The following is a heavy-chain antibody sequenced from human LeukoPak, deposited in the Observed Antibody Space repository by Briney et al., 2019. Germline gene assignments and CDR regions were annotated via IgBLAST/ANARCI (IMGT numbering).Heavy chain of an antibody. Sequence: GRSLRLSCAASGFTFSSYGMHWVRQAPGKGLEWVAVISYDGSNKYYADSVKGRFTISRDNSKNTLYLQMNSLRAEDTAVYYCAKSGVDTATDYYYYYGMDVWGQGTTVTVSS. D-gene: IGHD2-21*02. V-gene: IGHV3-30*18. CDR2: ISYDGSNK. J-gene: IGHJ6*02. CDR1: GFTFSSYG. CDR3: AKSGVDTATDYYYYYGMDV.